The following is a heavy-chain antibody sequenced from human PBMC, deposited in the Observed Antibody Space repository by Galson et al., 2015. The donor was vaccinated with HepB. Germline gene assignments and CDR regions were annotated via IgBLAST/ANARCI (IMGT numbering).Heavy chain of an antibody. CDR3: ARGPGEKDYYYYGMDV. V-gene: IGHV6-1*01. CDR1: GDSVSSNSAA. D-gene: IGHD3-10*01. CDR2: TYYRSKWYN. Sequence: CAISGDSVSSNSAAWNWIRQSPSRGLEWLGRTYYRSKWYNDYAVSVKSRITINPDTSKNQFSLQLNSVTPEDTAVYYCARGPGEKDYYYYGMDVWGQGTTVTVSS. J-gene: IGHJ6*02.